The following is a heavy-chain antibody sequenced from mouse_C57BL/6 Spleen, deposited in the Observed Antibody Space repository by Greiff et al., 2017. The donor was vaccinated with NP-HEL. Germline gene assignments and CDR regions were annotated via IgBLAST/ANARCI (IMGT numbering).Heavy chain of an antibody. Sequence: EVQLQQSGAELVKPGASVKLSCTASGFNIKDYYMHWVKQRTEQGLEWIGRIDPEDGETKYAPKLQGKATITADTSSNTAYLQLSSLTSEDTAVYYCALLLLRPHWYFDVWGTGTTVTVSS. J-gene: IGHJ1*03. CDR1: GFNIKDYY. CDR3: ALLLLRPHWYFDV. V-gene: IGHV14-2*01. CDR2: IDPEDGET. D-gene: IGHD1-1*01.